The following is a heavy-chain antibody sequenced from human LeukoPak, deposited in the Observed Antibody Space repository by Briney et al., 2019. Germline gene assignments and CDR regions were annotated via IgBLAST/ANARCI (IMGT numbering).Heavy chain of an antibody. Sequence: GGSLRLSCAASGLTFSSYAMSWVRQAPGKGLEWVSVISGSGGSTYYADSVKGRFTISRDNTKNTLYLQMNSLRAEDTAIYYCAKGIFGVVEGTFDIWGQGTMVTVSS. CDR3: AKGIFGVVEGTFDI. J-gene: IGHJ3*02. CDR2: ISGSGGST. D-gene: IGHD3-3*01. CDR1: GLTFSSYA. V-gene: IGHV3-23*01.